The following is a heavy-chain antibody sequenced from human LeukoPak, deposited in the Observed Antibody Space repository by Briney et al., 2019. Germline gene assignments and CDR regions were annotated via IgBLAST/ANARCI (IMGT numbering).Heavy chain of an antibody. D-gene: IGHD2-2*01. CDR3: ARQKCTSTSCLTKNAFDI. Sequence: SETLSLTCTVSGSISSYYWSWIREPPGKGLECIGYIYTRGSTNYNPSLKSRVTISVDPSKNQLSLDLSSVTAADTAVYYCARQKCTSTSCLTKNAFDIWGQGTMVTVSS. J-gene: IGHJ3*02. CDR1: GSISSYY. CDR2: IYTRGST. V-gene: IGHV4-4*09.